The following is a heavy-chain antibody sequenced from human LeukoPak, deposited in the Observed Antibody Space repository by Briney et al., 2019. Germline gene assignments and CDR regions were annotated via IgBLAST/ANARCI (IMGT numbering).Heavy chain of an antibody. V-gene: IGHV3-64*01. J-gene: IGHJ4*02. CDR1: GFTFSSYA. D-gene: IGHD1-1*01. CDR2: ISSNGGST. CDR3: ARGPTTYYYFDY. Sequence: GGSLRLSCAASGFTFSSYAMHWVRQAPGKGLEYVSAISSNGGSTYYANSVKGRFTISRDNSKNTLYLQMGSLRAEDMAVYYCARGPTTYYYFDYWGQGTLVTVSS.